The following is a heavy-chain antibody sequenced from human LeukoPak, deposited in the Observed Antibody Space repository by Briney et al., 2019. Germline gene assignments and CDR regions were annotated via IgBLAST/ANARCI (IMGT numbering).Heavy chain of an antibody. D-gene: IGHD2-2*01. CDR3: ARDRGVVPAAYRGYYYYYGMDV. J-gene: IGHJ6*02. CDR1: GYTFTSYG. V-gene: IGHV1-18*01. CDR2: ISAYNGNT. Sequence: ASVKVSCKASGYTFTSYGISWVRQAPGQGLEWMGWISAYNGNTNYAQKLQGRVTMTTDTFTSTAYMELRSLRSDDTAVYYCARDRGVVPAAYRGYYYYYGMDVWGQGTTVTVSS.